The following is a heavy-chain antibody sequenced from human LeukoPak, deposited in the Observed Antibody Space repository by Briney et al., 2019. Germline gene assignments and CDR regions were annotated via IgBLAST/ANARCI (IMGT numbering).Heavy chain of an antibody. J-gene: IGHJ2*01. Sequence: SETLSLTCTVSGGSISSYYWSWIRQPPGKGLEWIGYIYYSGGTNYNPSLKSRVTISVDTSKNQFSLKLSSVTAADTAVYYCARHIISSSWYFDLWGRGTLVTVSS. CDR3: ARHIISSSWYFDL. CDR2: IYYSGGT. CDR1: GGSISSYY. V-gene: IGHV4-59*08. D-gene: IGHD6-13*01.